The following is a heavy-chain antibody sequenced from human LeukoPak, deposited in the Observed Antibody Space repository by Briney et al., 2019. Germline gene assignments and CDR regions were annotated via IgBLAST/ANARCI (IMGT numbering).Heavy chain of an antibody. J-gene: IGHJ6*02. CDR2: IYYSGST. CDR3: ARDCSGGSCYSPGGSYYYYGMDV. CDR1: GGSISSYY. D-gene: IGHD2-15*01. Sequence: SETLSLTCTVSGGSISSYYWSWIRQPPGKGLEWIGYIYYSGSTNYNPSLESRVTISVDTSKNQFSLKLSSVTAADTAVYYCARDCSGGSCYSPGGSYYYYGMDVWGQGTTVTVSS. V-gene: IGHV4-59*01.